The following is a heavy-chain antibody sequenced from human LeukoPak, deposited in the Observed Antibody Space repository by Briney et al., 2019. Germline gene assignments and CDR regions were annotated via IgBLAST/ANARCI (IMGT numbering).Heavy chain of an antibody. D-gene: IGHD3-10*01. V-gene: IGHV1-18*01. J-gene: IGHJ4*02. CDR3: ARLRYYFYGSGSQTPLDY. CDR2: ISAYNGNT. Sequence: ASVKVSCKASGYTFTSYGISWVRQAPGQGLEWMGWISAYNGNTNYAQKLQGRVTMTTDTSTSTAYMELRALRSDDTPVYYCARLRYYFYGSGSQTPLDYWGQGTLGTVSS. CDR1: GYTFTSYG.